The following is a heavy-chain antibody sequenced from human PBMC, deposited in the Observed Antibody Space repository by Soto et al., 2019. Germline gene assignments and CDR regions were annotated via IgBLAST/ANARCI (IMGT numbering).Heavy chain of an antibody. Sequence: VSVKGSCKGSGYTFTRDYVDWVRQAPGQGLEWMGIINPSGGSTSYAQKFQGRVTMTRDMSTSTVYMELSSLRSEDTAVYYCARGTTIFGVVIKGIWFDPWGQGTLVTVSS. V-gene: IGHV1-46*03. CDR2: INPSGGST. J-gene: IGHJ5*02. CDR3: ARGTTIFGVVIKGIWFDP. D-gene: IGHD3-3*01. CDR1: GYTFTRDY.